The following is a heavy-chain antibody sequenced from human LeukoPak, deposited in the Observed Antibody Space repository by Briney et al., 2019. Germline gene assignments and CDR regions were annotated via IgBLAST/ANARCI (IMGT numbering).Heavy chain of an antibody. Sequence: GESLQISCKGSGSIFTSYWIGWVRPLPGKGLEWMGIIYPGDSDTRYSPSFQGQVTISADKSISTAYLQWSSLKASDTAMYYCARHCAGGSCADYWGQGTLVTVSS. V-gene: IGHV5-51*01. CDR3: ARHCAGGSCADY. D-gene: IGHD2-15*01. CDR1: GSIFTSYW. J-gene: IGHJ4*02. CDR2: IYPGDSDT.